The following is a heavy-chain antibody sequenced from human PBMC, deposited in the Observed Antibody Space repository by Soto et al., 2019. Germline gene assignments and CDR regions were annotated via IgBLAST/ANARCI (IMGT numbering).Heavy chain of an antibody. Sequence: QVQLVESGGGVVQPGRSLRLSCAASGFTFSSYGMHWVRQAPGKGLEWVAVISYDGSNKYYADSVKGRFTISRDNSKNTLYLQMNSLRAEDTAVYYCAKGYTAMVTRSDFDYWGQGTLVTVSS. D-gene: IGHD5-18*01. CDR2: ISYDGSNK. V-gene: IGHV3-30*18. J-gene: IGHJ4*02. CDR1: GFTFSSYG. CDR3: AKGYTAMVTRSDFDY.